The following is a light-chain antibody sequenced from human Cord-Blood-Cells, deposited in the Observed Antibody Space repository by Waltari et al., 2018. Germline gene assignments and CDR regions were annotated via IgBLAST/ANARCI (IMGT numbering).Light chain of an antibody. CDR2: KAS. CDR1: QSISSW. CDR3: QQYNSYSWT. V-gene: IGKV1-5*03. Sequence: DIQMTQSPSTLSASVGDRVTITCRASQSISSWLAWYQQKPGKAPKLLIYKASSLESGVPSRFSGSGSGTEFTLTISSLQPDDFATYYCQQYNSYSWTVGPGTKVDIK. J-gene: IGKJ3*01.